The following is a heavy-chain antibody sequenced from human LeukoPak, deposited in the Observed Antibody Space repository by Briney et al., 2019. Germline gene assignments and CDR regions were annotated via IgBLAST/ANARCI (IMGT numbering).Heavy chain of an antibody. V-gene: IGHV3-7*01. CDR1: GFTFSDYW. D-gene: IGHD2-15*01. J-gene: IGHJ4*02. Sequence: PGGSLRLSCAASGFTFSDYWMSWVRQAPGKGLEWVANISQDGSEKGYVDSVRGRFTISRDNAKNSLFLQMNTLRADDAAVYYCARGSVVAANFDFWGQGTLVTVSS. CDR2: ISQDGSEK. CDR3: ARGSVVAANFDF.